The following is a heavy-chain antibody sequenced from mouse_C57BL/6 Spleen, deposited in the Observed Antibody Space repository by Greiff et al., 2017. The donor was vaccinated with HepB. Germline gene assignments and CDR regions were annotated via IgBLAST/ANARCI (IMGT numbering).Heavy chain of an antibody. CDR3: ARDYGSSWGWFAY. V-gene: IGHV1-22*01. J-gene: IGHJ3*01. Sequence: EVQLQQSGPELVKPGASVKMSCKASGYTFTDYNMHWVKQSHGKSLEWIGYINPNNGDTSYNQKFKGKATLTVNKSSSTAYMELRSLASEDSAVYYCARDYGSSWGWFAYWGQGTLVTVS. D-gene: IGHD1-1*01. CDR1: GYTFTDYN. CDR2: INPNNGDT.